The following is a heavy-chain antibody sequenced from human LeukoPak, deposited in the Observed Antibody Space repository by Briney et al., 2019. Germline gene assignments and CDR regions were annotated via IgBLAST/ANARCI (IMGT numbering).Heavy chain of an antibody. CDR3: XXDXSXPAGYWFDP. Sequence: GASVKVSCKASGGTFSSYAISWVRQAPGQGLEWMGGIIPIFGTANYAQKFQGRVTITADESTSTAYMELSSLRSEDTAVYYCXXDXSXPAGYWFDPWGQGTLVTVSS. V-gene: IGHV1-69*13. CDR1: GGTFSSYA. J-gene: IGHJ5*02. CDR2: IIPIFGTA.